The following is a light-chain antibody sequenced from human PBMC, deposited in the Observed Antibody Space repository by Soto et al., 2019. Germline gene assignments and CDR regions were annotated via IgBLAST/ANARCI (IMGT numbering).Light chain of an antibody. CDR3: QSYDSSLSAVV. CDR2: GNS. Sequence: QSVLTQPPSVSGAPGQRVTISCTGSSSNIGAGYDVHWYQQLPGTAPKLLIYGNSNRPSGVPDRFSGSKSGTSASLAITGLQAEDEADYYCQSYDSSLSAVVFGGGNQLTVL. V-gene: IGLV1-40*01. J-gene: IGLJ2*01. CDR1: SSNIGAGYD.